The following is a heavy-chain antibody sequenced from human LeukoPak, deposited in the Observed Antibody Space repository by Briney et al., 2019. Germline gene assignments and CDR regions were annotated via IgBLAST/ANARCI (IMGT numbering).Heavy chain of an antibody. J-gene: IGHJ3*02. CDR2: IGTVGDT. D-gene: IGHD1-7*01. Sequence: PGGSLRLSCVVSGVILSSHGMHWVRQATGKSLEWVSGIGTVGDTYYADSVKGRFTISRENAKNSLSLQMDSLRAGDTAVYYCTRDLREGTTPDASDIWGQGTMVTVSS. CDR1: GVILSSHG. V-gene: IGHV3-13*01. CDR3: TRDLREGTTPDASDI.